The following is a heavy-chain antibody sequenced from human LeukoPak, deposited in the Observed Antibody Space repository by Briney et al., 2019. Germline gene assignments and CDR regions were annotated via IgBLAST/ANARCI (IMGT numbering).Heavy chain of an antibody. J-gene: IGHJ6*03. D-gene: IGHD3-22*01. Sequence: SETLSLTCTVSGGSISSYYWSWIRQPPGKGLEWIGYIYYSGSTNYNPSLKSRVTISVDTSENQFSLKLSSVTAADTAVYYCARERYYYDSSGYYYYYYMDVWGKGTTVTISS. CDR3: ARERYYYDSSGYYYYYYMDV. CDR2: IYYSGST. V-gene: IGHV4-59*01. CDR1: GGSISSYY.